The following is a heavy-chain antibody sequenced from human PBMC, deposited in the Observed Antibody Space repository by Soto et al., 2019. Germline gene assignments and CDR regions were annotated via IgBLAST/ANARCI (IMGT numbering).Heavy chain of an antibody. CDR2: INPNSGGT. V-gene: IGHV1-2*04. D-gene: IGHD3-10*01. CDR3: AREPMVRGVIRYYYYGMDV. Sequence: ASVKVSCKASGYTFTDYDINWVRQAPGQGLEWMGWINPNSGGTNYAQKFQGWVTMTRDTSISTAYMELSRLRSDDTAVYYCAREPMVRGVIRYYYYGMDVWGQGTTVTVSS. J-gene: IGHJ6*02. CDR1: GYTFTDYD.